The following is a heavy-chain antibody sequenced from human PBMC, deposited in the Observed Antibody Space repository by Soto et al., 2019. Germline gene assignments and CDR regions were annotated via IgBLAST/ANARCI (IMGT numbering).Heavy chain of an antibody. CDR2: ISGSGGSI. D-gene: IGHD7-27*01. J-gene: IGHJ3*01. V-gene: IGHV3-23*01. CDR1: GFTFKSFA. Sequence: DEQLLESGGGLVQPGGSLRLSCAASGFTFKSFAMSWVRQAPGTGLECVASISGSGGSIYYADSVKGRFTISRDNSKTTLYLEMDSLKAEDTAVFYCAKGNSKWGSGAAFDLWGQGTMVIVSS. CDR3: AKGNSKWGSGAAFDL.